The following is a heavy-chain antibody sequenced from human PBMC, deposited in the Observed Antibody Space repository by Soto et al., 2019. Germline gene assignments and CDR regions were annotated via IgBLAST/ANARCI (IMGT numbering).Heavy chain of an antibody. CDR3: AREKIVAGFYYGLDV. Sequence: VQSGAEVKKPGASVRVSCKGLGYTFTGYYIHWIRQAPGQGLEWLAWINANSGGASHAQKFQGRVTMTRDTSISTVYMELSRLTSDDTAVYYCAREKIVAGFYYGLDVWGQGTTVTVSS. CDR2: INANSGGA. D-gene: IGHD5-12*01. CDR1: GYTFTGYY. V-gene: IGHV1-2*02. J-gene: IGHJ6*02.